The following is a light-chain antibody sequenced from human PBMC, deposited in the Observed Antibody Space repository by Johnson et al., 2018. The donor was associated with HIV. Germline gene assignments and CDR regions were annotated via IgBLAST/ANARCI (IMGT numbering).Light chain of an antibody. V-gene: IGLV1-51*02. CDR1: TSNIGNNY. CDR2: ENN. Sequence: QSVLTQPPSVSAAPGQKVTISCSGSTSNIGNNYVSWYQHLPGTAPKLLICENNKRPSGIPDRFSGSKSGTSATLGITGLQTGDEADYYCATWDSSLSAGRVFGTGTKVTVL. J-gene: IGLJ1*01. CDR3: ATWDSSLSAGRV.